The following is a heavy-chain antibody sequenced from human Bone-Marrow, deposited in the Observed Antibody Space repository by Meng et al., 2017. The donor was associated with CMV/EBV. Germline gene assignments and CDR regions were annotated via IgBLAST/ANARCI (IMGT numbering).Heavy chain of an antibody. CDR3: ARIQGGRSSWPYYYYGMDV. CDR1: GGSFSGYY. CDR2: INHSGST. Sequence: ESLKISCAVYGGSFSGYYWSWIHQPPGKGLEWIGEINHSGSTNYNPSLKSRVTISVDTSKNQFSLKLSSVTAADTAVYYCARIQGGRSSWPYYYYGMDVWGQGTTVTVSS. J-gene: IGHJ6*01. V-gene: IGHV4-34*01. D-gene: IGHD2-2*01.